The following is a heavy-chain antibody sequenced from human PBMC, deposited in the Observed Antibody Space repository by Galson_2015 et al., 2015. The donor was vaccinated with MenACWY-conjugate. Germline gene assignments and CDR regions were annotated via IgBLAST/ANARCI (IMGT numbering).Heavy chain of an antibody. J-gene: IGHJ4*02. CDR3: ARDSGIWGYSSH. CDR2: INPSGGST. D-gene: IGHD6-19*01. V-gene: IGHV1-46*03. CDR1: GYTFTSYY. Sequence: SVKVSCKASGYTFTSYYMHWVRQAPGQGLEWMGMINPSGGSTSYAQKFQGRLTMTRDTSTSTVYMELSSLRSEDTAVYYCARDSGIWGYSSHWGQGTLVTASS.